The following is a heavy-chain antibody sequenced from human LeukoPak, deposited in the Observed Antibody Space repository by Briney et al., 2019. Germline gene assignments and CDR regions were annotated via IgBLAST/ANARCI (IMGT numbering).Heavy chain of an antibody. CDR1: GFTFSSYG. J-gene: IGHJ5*02. V-gene: IGHV3-33*01. CDR2: IWYDGSNK. Sequence: GGSLRLSCAASGFTFSSYGMHWVRQAPGKGLEWVAVIWYDGSNKYYADSVKGRFTISRDNSKNTLYLQMNSLRAEDTAVYYCARQREYYDILTGYKPPVAFDPWGQGTLVTVSS. CDR3: ARQREYYDILTGYKPPVAFDP. D-gene: IGHD3-9*01.